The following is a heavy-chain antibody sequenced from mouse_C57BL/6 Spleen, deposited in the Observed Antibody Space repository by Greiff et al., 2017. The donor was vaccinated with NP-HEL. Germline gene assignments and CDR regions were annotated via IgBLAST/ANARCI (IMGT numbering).Heavy chain of an antibody. CDR3: TTRDYGAWFAY. J-gene: IGHJ3*01. Sequence: EVQLQQSGAELVRPGASVKLSCTASGFNIKDDYMHWVKQRPEQGLEWIGWIDPENGDTEYASKFQGKATITADTSSNTAYLQLSSLTSEDTAVYYCTTRDYGAWFAYWGQGTLVTVSA. CDR1: GFNIKDDY. CDR2: IDPENGDT. D-gene: IGHD1-1*02. V-gene: IGHV14-4*01.